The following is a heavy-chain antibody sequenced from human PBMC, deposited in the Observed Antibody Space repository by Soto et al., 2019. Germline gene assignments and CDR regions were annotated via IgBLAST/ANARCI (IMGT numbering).Heavy chain of an antibody. V-gene: IGHV1-3*01. D-gene: IGHD3-9*01. Sequence: ASVKVSCKASGYTFTSYAMHWVRQAPGQRLEWMGWINAGNGNTKYSQKFQGRVTMTRDTSISTAYMELSRLRSDDTAVYYCARVDDILTGYPPPYYYYGMDVWGQGTTVTVSS. CDR3: ARVDDILTGYPPPYYYYGMDV. CDR1: GYTFTSYA. CDR2: INAGNGNT. J-gene: IGHJ6*02.